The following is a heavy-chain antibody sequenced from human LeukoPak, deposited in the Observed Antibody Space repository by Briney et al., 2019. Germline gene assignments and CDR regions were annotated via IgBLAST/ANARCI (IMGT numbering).Heavy chain of an antibody. D-gene: IGHD6-13*01. V-gene: IGHV3-7*01. CDR3: ARANNSSWHN. J-gene: IGHJ4*02. CDR2: IKPDGSAE. Sequence: GGSLRLSCATSGFTFSSNWMSWVRHVPGRGLDWVANIKPDGSAEYYAASVKGRFTVSRDNAKNSLYLQMNGLRVEDTAVYYCARANNSSWHNWGQGTLVTVSS. CDR1: GFTFSSNW.